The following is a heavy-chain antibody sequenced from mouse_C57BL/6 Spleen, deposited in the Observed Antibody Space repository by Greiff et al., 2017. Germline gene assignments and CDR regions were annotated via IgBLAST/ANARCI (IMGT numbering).Heavy chain of an antibody. J-gene: IGHJ4*01. CDR1: GYTFTSYW. Sequence: QVQLQQPGAELVKPGASVKLSCKASGYTFTSYWMQWVKQRPGQGLEWIGEIDPSDSYTNYNQKFKGKATLTVDTSSSTAYMQLSSLTSEDSAVYYCARRRGYLYAMDDWGQGTSVTVSS. D-gene: IGHD2-2*01. CDR3: ARRRGYLYAMDD. CDR2: IDPSDSYT. V-gene: IGHV1-50*01.